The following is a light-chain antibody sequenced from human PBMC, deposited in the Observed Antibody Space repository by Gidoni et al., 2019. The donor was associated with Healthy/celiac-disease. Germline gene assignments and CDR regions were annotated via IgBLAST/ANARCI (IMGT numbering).Light chain of an antibody. J-gene: IGKJ1*01. Sequence: DIQMTQSPSSLSASVGDRVTITCRASQSISSYLNWYQQKPGKAPKLLIYAASSLQSGVPSRFSGSGSGTDCTRTISSLQPEDFATYYCQQSYSTPFGQXTKVEIK. CDR2: AAS. V-gene: IGKV1-39*01. CDR1: QSISSY. CDR3: QQSYSTP.